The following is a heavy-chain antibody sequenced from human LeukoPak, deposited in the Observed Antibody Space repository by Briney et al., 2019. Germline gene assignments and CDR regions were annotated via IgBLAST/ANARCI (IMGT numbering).Heavy chain of an antibody. CDR1: GYTLTELS. J-gene: IGHJ4*02. Sequence: ASVKVSCKVSGYTLTELSMHWVRQAPGKGLEWMGGFDPEDGETIYAQKFQGRVTMTEDTSTDTAYMELSSLRSEDTAVYYCARLGYCSGGSCYWDEEKRYYFDYWGQGTLVTVSS. V-gene: IGHV1-24*01. CDR3: ARLGYCSGGSCYWDEEKRYYFDY. CDR2: FDPEDGET. D-gene: IGHD2-15*01.